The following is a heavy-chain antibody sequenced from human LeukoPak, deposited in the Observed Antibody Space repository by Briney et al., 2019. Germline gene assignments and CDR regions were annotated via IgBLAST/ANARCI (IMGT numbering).Heavy chain of an antibody. Sequence: PSETLSLFCTVSGGSISSSTSYWGWIRQPPGRGLEWIGCIFYSGSTHNNPSLQIRVTISVDTSKNQFSLGLSSVTAANTAVYYCASLFDYWGQGTLVTVSS. J-gene: IGHJ4*02. CDR2: IFYSGST. V-gene: IGHV4-39*01. CDR1: GGSISSSTSY. CDR3: ASLFDY.